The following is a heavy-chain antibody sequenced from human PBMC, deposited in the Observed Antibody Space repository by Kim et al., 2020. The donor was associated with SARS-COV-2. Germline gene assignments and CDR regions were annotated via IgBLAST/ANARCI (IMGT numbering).Heavy chain of an antibody. CDR1: GFTFDDYA. CDR2: ISWNSGSI. J-gene: IGHJ6*02. CDR3: AKASPFRGDWNYYYGMDV. D-gene: IGHD2-21*02. V-gene: IGHV3-9*01. Sequence: GGSLRLSCAASGFTFDDYAIHWVRQAPGKGLEWVSGISWNSGSIGYADSVKGRFTISRDNAKNSLYLQMNSLRAEDTALYYCAKASPFRGDWNYYYGMDVWGQGTTVTVSS.